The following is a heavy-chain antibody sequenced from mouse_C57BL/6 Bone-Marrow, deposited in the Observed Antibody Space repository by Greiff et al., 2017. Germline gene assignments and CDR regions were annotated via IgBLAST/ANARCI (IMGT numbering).Heavy chain of an antibody. Sequence: QVQLKQSGAELARPGASVKLSCKASGYTFTSYGISWVKQRTGQGLEWIGEIYPRSGNTYYNEKFKGKATLTADKSSSTAYMELRSLTSEDSAVYFCARRGSDGYYDYWGQGTTLTVSS. J-gene: IGHJ2*01. CDR3: ARRGSDGYYDY. CDR1: GYTFTSYG. CDR2: IYPRSGNT. V-gene: IGHV1-81*01. D-gene: IGHD2-3*01.